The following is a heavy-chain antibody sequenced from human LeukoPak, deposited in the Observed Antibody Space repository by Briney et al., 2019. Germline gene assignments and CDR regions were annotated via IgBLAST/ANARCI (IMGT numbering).Heavy chain of an antibody. Sequence: PGGPLRLSCAASGFTFTSYSMNWVRQAPGKGLEWVSTISGGGGSTYYADSVKGRFTISRDNSKNTLYLHVNSLRAEDMAVYYCAKGGKWDVTPFDYWGQGTLVTVSS. CDR1: GFTFTSYS. CDR3: AKGGKWDVTPFDY. J-gene: IGHJ4*02. V-gene: IGHV3-23*01. CDR2: ISGGGGST. D-gene: IGHD1-26*01.